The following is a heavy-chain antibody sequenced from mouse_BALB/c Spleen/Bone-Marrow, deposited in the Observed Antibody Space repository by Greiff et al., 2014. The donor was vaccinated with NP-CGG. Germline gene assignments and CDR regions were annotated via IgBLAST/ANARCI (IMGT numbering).Heavy chain of an antibody. CDR3: AKEXRGAY. V-gene: IGHV1-87*01. Sequence: VQLQQSGAELARPGASVKLSCKASGYTFTSYWMQWVKQRPGQGLEWIGAIYPGDGDTRYTQKFKGKATLTADKSSSTAYMQXXXXXAEDXAVYYCAKEXRGAYWGQGTLATVSX. CDR2: IYPGDGDT. J-gene: IGHJ3*01. CDR1: GYTFTSYW.